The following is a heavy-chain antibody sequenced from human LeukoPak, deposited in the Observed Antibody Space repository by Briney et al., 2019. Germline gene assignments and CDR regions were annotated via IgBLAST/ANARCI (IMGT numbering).Heavy chain of an antibody. CDR1: GLTLRNYW. CDR2: IKEDGSEK. Sequence: GGSLRLSCAGSGLTLRNYWLTGVRQAPGKGGEGVGKIKEDGSEKYYVDSVKGRFTVSRDNVKNSLLLQMNSLRVEDTAAYYCARLHSAVYYGDAFDIWGQGTMVTVSS. J-gene: IGHJ3*02. V-gene: IGHV3-7*03. D-gene: IGHD3-16*01. CDR3: ARLHSAVYYGDAFDI.